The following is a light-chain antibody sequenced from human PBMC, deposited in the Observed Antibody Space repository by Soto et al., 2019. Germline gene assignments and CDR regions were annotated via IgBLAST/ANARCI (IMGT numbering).Light chain of an antibody. J-gene: IGLJ2*01. CDR2: SNT. V-gene: IGLV1-44*01. Sequence: QSVLTQPPSASGTPGQTIAISCSGGSSNIGSHTVNWYQHLPGTAPRLLIYSNTQRPSGFPDRFSGSQSGNSASLAISGLQSEYEGAYYCSAWDDSLNGVVFGGGTKLTVL. CDR1: SSNIGSHT. CDR3: SAWDDSLNGVV.